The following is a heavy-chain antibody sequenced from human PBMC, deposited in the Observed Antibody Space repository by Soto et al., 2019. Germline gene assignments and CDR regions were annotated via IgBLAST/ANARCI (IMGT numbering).Heavy chain of an antibody. CDR3: AREGKRFYALDV. Sequence: EQVVESGGDLVQPGGSLRLVCAASGFSFSSYRMYWVRQAPGKGLMWVSRISHDGSVTNFADSVKGRFLISRDNAANTVSLQMSGLRVDDMGIYYCAREGKRFYALDVWGQGTSVIVSS. J-gene: IGHJ6*02. CDR1: GFSFSSYR. V-gene: IGHV3-74*01. CDR2: ISHDGSVT. D-gene: IGHD2-2*01.